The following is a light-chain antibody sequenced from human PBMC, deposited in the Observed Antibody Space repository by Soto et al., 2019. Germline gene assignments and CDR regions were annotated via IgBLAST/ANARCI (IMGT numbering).Light chain of an antibody. CDR1: SSDVGSYNL. CDR3: CSYAGSSNWV. CDR2: EGS. Sequence: QSVLNQPASVSGSPGQSITISCTGTSSDVGSYNLVSWYQQHPGKAPKLMIYEGSKRPSGVSNRFSGSKSGNTASLTISGLQAEDEADYYCCSYAGSSNWVFGGGTKVTVL. J-gene: IGLJ3*02. V-gene: IGLV2-23*01.